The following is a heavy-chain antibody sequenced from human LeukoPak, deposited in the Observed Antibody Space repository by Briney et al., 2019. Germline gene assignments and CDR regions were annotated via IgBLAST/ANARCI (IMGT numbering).Heavy chain of an antibody. Sequence: PSQTLSLTCTVSGGSISSGGYYWSWIRQHPGKGLEWIGYIYYSGSTYYNPSLKSRVTISVDTSKNQFSLKLSSVSAADTAVYYCASLSSGYFVRLNWGQGTLVTVSS. D-gene: IGHD3-22*01. CDR2: IYYSGST. CDR1: GGSISSGGYY. V-gene: IGHV4-31*03. CDR3: ASLSSGYFVRLN. J-gene: IGHJ4*02.